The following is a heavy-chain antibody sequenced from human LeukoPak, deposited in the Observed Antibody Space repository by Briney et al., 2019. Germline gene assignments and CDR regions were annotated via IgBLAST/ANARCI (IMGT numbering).Heavy chain of an antibody. D-gene: IGHD5-24*01. Sequence: ASVKVSCTASGYTFTDYHMHWVRQAPGQGLEWVGWIHPNTGGTNYAQSFQGRVTMTRDTSINTSYMELSSLISDDTALYFCARGGHGHTQNDFWGQGALVTVSS. V-gene: IGHV1-2*02. J-gene: IGHJ4*02. CDR3: ARGGHGHTQNDF. CDR2: IHPNTGGT. CDR1: GYTFTDYH.